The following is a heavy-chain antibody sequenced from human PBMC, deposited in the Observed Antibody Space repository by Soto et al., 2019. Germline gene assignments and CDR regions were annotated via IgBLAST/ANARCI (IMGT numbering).Heavy chain of an antibody. CDR2: TYYRSKWYY. CDR1: VDSVSSNSAG. J-gene: IGHJ4*01. Sequence: SQNLSLTCAMTVDSVSSNSAGWSWVMQSPSRGLEWLGRTYYRSKWYYEYAVSVRGRITINPDTSKNQYSLQLNSVTPEDTAVYFCARGEQYRGRIFDYWGQGTLVTVSS. D-gene: IGHD1-26*01. V-gene: IGHV6-1*01. CDR3: ARGEQYRGRIFDY.